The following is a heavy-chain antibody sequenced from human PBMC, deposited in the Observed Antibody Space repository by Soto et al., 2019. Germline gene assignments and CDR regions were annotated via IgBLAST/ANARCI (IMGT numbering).Heavy chain of an antibody. V-gene: IGHV4-39*02. D-gene: IGHD6-13*01. CDR1: GGSISSSSYY. J-gene: IGHJ6*02. Sequence: SETLSLTCTVSGGSISSSSYYWGWIRQPPGKGMEWIGSIYYSGSTYYNPSLKSRVTISVDTSKNQFSLKLSSVTAADTAVYYCAREGIAAAGTYYYYGMDVWGQGTTVTAP. CDR2: IYYSGST. CDR3: AREGIAAAGTYYYYGMDV.